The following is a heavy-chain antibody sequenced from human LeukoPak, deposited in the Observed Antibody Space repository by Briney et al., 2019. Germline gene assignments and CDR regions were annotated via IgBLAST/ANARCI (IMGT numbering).Heavy chain of an antibody. J-gene: IGHJ4*02. CDR1: GGSISSSSYY. CDR3: AREDGSGSYSNFDY. V-gene: IGHV4-39*07. CDR2: IYYSGST. Sequence: SETLSLTCTVSGGSISSSSYYWGWIRQPPGKGPEWIGSIYYSGSTYYNPSLKSRVTISVDTSKNQFSLKLSSVTAADTAVYYCAREDGSGSYSNFDYWGQGTLVTVSS. D-gene: IGHD1-26*01.